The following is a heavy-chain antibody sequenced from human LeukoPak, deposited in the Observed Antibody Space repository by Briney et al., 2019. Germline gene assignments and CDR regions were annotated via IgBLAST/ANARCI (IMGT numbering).Heavy chain of an antibody. J-gene: IGHJ1*01. CDR3: ASAAAGSTEYFQH. Sequence: SETLSLTCTVSGGSISSYYWSWIRQPPGKGLEWIGYIYYSGSTNYNPSLKSRVTISVDTSKNQFSLKLSSVTAADTAVYYCASAAAGSTEYFQHWGQGTLVTVSS. CDR1: GGSISSYY. V-gene: IGHV4-59*01. D-gene: IGHD6-13*01. CDR2: IYYSGST.